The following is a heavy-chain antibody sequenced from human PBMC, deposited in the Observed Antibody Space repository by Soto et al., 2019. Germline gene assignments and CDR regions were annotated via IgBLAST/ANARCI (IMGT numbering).Heavy chain of an antibody. CDR2: ISYDGSNK. J-gene: IGHJ6*02. V-gene: IGHV3-30-3*01. CDR3: ARDIVVVTADYADYYYYYGMDV. Sequence: GSLRLSCAASGFTFSSYAMHWVRQAPGKGLEWVAVISYDGSNKYYADSVKGRFTISRDNSKNTLYLQMNSLRAEDTAVYYCARDIVVVTADYADYYYYYGMDVWGQGTTVTVSS. D-gene: IGHD2-2*01. CDR1: GFTFSSYA.